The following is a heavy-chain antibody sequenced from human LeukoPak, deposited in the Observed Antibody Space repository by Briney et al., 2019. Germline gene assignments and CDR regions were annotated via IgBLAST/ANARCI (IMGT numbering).Heavy chain of an antibody. D-gene: IGHD3-22*01. CDR3: AIQTFYDSSGYYFVY. V-gene: IGHV1-24*01. CDR2: FDPEDGET. CDR1: GYTLTELS. Sequence: ASVKVSCRVSGYTLTELSMHWVRQAPGKGLEWMGGFDPEDGETIYAQKFQGRVTMTEDTSTDTAYMELSSLRSEDTAVYYCAIQTFYDSSGYYFVYWGQGTLVTVSS. J-gene: IGHJ4*02.